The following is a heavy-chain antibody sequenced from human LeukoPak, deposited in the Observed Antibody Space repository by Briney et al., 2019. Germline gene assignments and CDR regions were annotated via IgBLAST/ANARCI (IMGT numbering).Heavy chain of an antibody. V-gene: IGHV3-9*01. CDR3: AILSSGTY. J-gene: IGHJ4*02. Sequence: PGGSPRLSCAASGFTFDDYAMPWVRQAPGKGLEWVSGISWNSGSIGYADSVKGRFTISRDNAKNSLYLQMNSLRAEDTALYYCAILSSGTYWGQGTLVTVSS. CDR1: GFTFDDYA. CDR2: ISWNSGSI. D-gene: IGHD6-19*01.